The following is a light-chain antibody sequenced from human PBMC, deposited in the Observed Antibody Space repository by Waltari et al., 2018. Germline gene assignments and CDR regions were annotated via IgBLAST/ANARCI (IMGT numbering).Light chain of an antibody. V-gene: IGKV1-5*01. CDR3: QQYNSYSET. Sequence: DIQMTQSPSTLSASVGDRVTITCRASQSISSWLAWYQQKPGKAPKLLIYDASSLESGVPSRFSGSGSGTEFTLTLSSLQPDDFATYYCQQYNSYSETFGQGTKLEIK. CDR1: QSISSW. CDR2: DAS. J-gene: IGKJ2*01.